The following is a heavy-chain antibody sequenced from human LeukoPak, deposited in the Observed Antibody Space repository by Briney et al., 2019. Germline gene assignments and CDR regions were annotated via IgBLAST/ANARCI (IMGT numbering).Heavy chain of an antibody. CDR1: SGSISTSNYY. J-gene: IGHJ6*03. CDR3: ARRNTMVRGIAAPMDV. CDR2: IFYSGST. D-gene: IGHD3-10*01. V-gene: IGHV4-39*06. Sequence: SETLSLTCTVSSGSISTSNYYWGWVRQPPGKALEWIGNIFYSGSTNYNPSLKSRVTISVDTSKNQFPLKLSSVTAADTAVYYCARRNTMVRGIAAPMDVWDKGTTVTISS.